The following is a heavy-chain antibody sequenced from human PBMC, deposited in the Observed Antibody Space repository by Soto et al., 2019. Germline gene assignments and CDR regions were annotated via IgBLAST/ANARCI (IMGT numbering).Heavy chain of an antibody. CDR3: ARFYCSNGTCCHFDV. CDR2: IYYNGRA. D-gene: IGHD2-8*01. Sequence: SETLSLTFTVFGGSISNHYWSWIRKTPGKGLEWIGYIYYNGRANYNPSLKSRASFSVDTSKNPFPLWLNSATAAHTAACICARFYCSNGTCCHFDVWGQGTLVTVSS. CDR1: GGSISNHY. V-gene: IGHV4-59*11. J-gene: IGHJ4*02.